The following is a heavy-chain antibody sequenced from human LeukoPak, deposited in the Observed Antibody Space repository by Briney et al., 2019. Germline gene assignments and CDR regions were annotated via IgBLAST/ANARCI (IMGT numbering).Heavy chain of an antibody. CDR2: ISYDGSNK. J-gene: IGHJ4*02. CDR3: ARDLGSGWTFAEFDY. CDR1: GFTFSSYG. V-gene: IGHV3-30*03. D-gene: IGHD6-19*01. Sequence: PSGGSLRLSCAASGFTFSSYGMHWVRQAPGKGLEWVAVISYDGSNKYYADSVKGRFTISRDNSKNTLYLQMNSLRAEDTAVYYCARDLGSGWTFAEFDYWGQGTLVTVSS.